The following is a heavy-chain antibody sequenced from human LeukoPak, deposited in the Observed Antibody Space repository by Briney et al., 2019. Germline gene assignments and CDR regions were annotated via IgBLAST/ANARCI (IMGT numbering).Heavy chain of an antibody. V-gene: IGHV3-33*01. D-gene: IGHD2-2*01. CDR1: GFTFSSYG. Sequence: GGSLRLSCAASGFTFSSYGMHWVRQAPGQGLEWVAVIWYDGSNKYYADSVKGRFTISRDDSKNTLYLQMNSLRAEDTAVYYCARDADEYCSSTTCRGGSFDICGQGTMVTVSS. J-gene: IGHJ3*02. CDR2: IWYDGSNK. CDR3: ARDADEYCSSTTCRGGSFDI.